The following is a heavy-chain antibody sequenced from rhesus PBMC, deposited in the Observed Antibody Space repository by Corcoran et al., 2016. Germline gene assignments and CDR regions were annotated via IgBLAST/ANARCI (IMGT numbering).Heavy chain of an antibody. V-gene: IGHV3-116*02. J-gene: IGHJ5-1*01. CDR3: ARGYSNYNRFDV. CDR1: GFTFSDYY. D-gene: IGHD4-23*01. Sequence: EVRRVESVGGLAQPGGCLRLSWSASGFTFSDYYLSWVRPAPGKGPEWVSIIRNKPNGGTTEYAASVKGRFTISRDDSKSIASLQMNSLKTEDTAVYYCARGYSNYNRFDVWGAGVLVTVSS. CDR2: IRNKPNGGTT.